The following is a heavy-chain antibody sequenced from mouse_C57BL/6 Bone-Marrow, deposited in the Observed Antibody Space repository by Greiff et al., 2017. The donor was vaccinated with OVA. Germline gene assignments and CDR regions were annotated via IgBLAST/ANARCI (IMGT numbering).Heavy chain of an antibody. CDR2: IRHKANGYTT. J-gene: IGHJ3*01. CDR1: GFTFTDYY. CDR3: ARNPLGAY. V-gene: IGHV7-3*01. Sequence: EVQLVESGGGLVQPGGSLSLSCAASGFTFTDYYMSWVRQPPGKALEWLGFIRHKANGYTTDYSASVKGRLTITRDNSQSILYLQMNALGAEDSATYYCARNPLGAYWGQGTLVTVSA. D-gene: IGHD4-1*01.